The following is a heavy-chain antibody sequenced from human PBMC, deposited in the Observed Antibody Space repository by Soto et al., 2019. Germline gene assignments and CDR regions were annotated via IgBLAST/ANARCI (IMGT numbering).Heavy chain of an antibody. D-gene: IGHD1-7*01. CDR2: ISGSGGST. CDR3: AKVITGTTSLYYYYGMDV. V-gene: IGHV3-23*01. J-gene: IGHJ6*02. CDR1: GFTFSSYA. Sequence: GGSLRLSCAASGFTFSSYAMSWVRQAPGKGLEWVSAISGSGGSTYYADSVKRRFTISRDNSKNTLYLQMNSLRAEDTAVYYCAKVITGTTSLYYYYGMDVWGQGTTVTVSS.